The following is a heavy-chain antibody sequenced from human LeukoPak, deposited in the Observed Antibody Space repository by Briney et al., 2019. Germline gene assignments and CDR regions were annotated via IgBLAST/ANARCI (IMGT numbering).Heavy chain of an antibody. J-gene: IGHJ6*03. D-gene: IGHD2-15*01. CDR3: TRAVRTPRYFYYYMDV. Sequence: GGPLRLSCAASDFTVSSNYMAWVRRAPGKGLEWVSVIYTGGTPYYADSVRGRFIISRDISKNMVYLQINSLRVEDTAVYYCTRAVRTPRYFYYYMDVWGKGTTVIVPS. CDR1: DFTVSSNY. CDR2: IYTGGTP. V-gene: IGHV3-53*01.